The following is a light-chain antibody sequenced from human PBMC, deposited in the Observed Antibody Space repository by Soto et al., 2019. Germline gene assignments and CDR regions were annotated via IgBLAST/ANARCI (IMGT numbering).Light chain of an antibody. CDR3: QQYDSSLTWT. V-gene: IGKV1-5*01. CDR2: DAS. Sequence: DIHSAQSSFTLAASFGYRVTITCRASETIHRWLACYQQKPGKASNLLIFDASTLLSGVPSRFSASGSGTEFTLTISSLEPEDFAMYYCQQYDSSLTWTFGQGTKVDIK. J-gene: IGKJ1*01. CDR1: ETIHRW.